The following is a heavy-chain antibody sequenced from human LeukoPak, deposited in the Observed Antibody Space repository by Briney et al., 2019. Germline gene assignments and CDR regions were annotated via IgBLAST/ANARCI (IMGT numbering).Heavy chain of an antibody. V-gene: IGHV3-7*04. CDR2: IKHDGSEA. CDR3: TRDALFGSGRTHLDF. Sequence: GGSLRLSCAASEXTFNRYWMSWVRQAPGKGLEWVANIKHDGSEAHYVDSVKGRFTISRDNAKNSLSLQMNSLNVDDTGVYFCTRDALFGSGRTHLDFWSQGTLVSVSS. J-gene: IGHJ4*02. D-gene: IGHD3-10*01. CDR1: EXTFNRYW.